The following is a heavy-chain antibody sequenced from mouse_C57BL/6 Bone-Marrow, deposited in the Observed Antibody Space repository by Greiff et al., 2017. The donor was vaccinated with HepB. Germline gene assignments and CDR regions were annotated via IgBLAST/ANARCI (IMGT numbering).Heavy chain of an antibody. Sequence: VQLQQSGAELVRPGSSVKLSCKASGYTFTSYWMHWVKQRPIQGLEWIGNIDPSDSETHYNQKFKDKATLTVDKSSSTAYMQLSSLTSEDSAVYYCARPHYYGSSSHWYFDVWGTGTTVTVSS. D-gene: IGHD1-1*01. CDR2: IDPSDSET. V-gene: IGHV1-52*01. J-gene: IGHJ1*03. CDR1: GYTFTSYW. CDR3: ARPHYYGSSSHWYFDV.